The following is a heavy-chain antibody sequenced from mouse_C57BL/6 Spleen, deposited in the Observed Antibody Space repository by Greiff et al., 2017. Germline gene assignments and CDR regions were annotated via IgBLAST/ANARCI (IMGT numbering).Heavy chain of an antibody. CDR1: GYAFSSYW. CDR3: ARGDGTYYIDY. Sequence: QVQLQQSGPELVKPGASVKISCKASGYAFSSYWMNWVKQRPGKGLEWIGRLYPGDGDTNYNGKFKGKATLTAAKSSSPAYMQLSSLTSDDSAVYFCARGDGTYYIDYWGQGTTLTVSS. CDR2: LYPGDGDT. D-gene: IGHD4-1*01. J-gene: IGHJ2*01. V-gene: IGHV1-82*01.